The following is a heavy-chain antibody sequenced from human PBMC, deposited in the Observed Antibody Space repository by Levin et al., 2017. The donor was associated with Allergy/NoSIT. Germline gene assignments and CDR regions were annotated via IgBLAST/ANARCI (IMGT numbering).Heavy chain of an antibody. CDR3: ARDELDYYGSGSYYLGVDY. Sequence: GGSLRLSCAASGFTFSSYGIHWVRQAPGKGLEWVAVIWYDGSKKYYADSVKGRFTISRDNSKNTLYLQMNSLRAEDTAVYYCARDELDYYGSGSYYLGVDYWGQGTLVTVTS. CDR2: IWYDGSKK. CDR1: GFTFSSYG. V-gene: IGHV3-33*01. D-gene: IGHD3-10*01. J-gene: IGHJ4*02.